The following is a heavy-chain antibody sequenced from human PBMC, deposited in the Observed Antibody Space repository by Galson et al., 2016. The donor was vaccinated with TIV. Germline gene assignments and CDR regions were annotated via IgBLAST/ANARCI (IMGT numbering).Heavy chain of an antibody. D-gene: IGHD2-21*02. CDR1: GFTSRHYW. V-gene: IGHV3-7*01. CDR3: ARESLGGFDCSIDY. Sequence: SLRLSCAASGFTSRHYWMTWVRQAPGKGLEWVANINRDGSDIHYADSVKGRFTISRDNAKNSVYLQMNSLRDEDTGIYYCARESLGGFDCSIDYWGQGILVTVSS. J-gene: IGHJ4*02. CDR2: INRDGSDI.